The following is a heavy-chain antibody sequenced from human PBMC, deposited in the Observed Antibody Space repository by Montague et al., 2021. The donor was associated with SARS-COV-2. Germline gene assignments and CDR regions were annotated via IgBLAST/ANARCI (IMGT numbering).Heavy chain of an antibody. CDR3: ARDPDSGSYSSDAFDI. Sequence: SLRLSCAASGFTFTSYSMNWVRQAPGKGLEALSVISSDGSYKYYADSVKGRFTISRDNSRNTLYLQMNSLRAEDTAVYYCARDPDSGSYSSDAFDIWGQGTMVTVSS. CDR2: ISSDGSYK. J-gene: IGHJ3*02. D-gene: IGHD1-26*01. V-gene: IGHV3-30-3*01. CDR1: GFTFTSYS.